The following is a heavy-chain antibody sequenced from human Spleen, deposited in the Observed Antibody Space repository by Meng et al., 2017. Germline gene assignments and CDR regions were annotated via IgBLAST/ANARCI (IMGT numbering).Heavy chain of an antibody. Sequence: EVQLLESGGGLVQPGGSLRLSCAASGFTFSSHAMSWVRQAPGKGLEWVSSISSSSTYADSVKGRFTISRDNAKNSLYLQMNSLRAEDTAVYYCARGRVMVAAAPSDYWGQGTLVTVSS. CDR2: ISSSST. J-gene: IGHJ4*02. CDR1: GFTFSSHA. V-gene: IGHV3-21*01. D-gene: IGHD2-15*01. CDR3: ARGRVMVAAAPSDY.